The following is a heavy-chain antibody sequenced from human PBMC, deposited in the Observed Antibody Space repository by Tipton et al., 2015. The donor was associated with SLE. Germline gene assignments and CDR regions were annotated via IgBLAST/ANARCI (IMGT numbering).Heavy chain of an antibody. J-gene: IGHJ5*02. Sequence: TLSLTCTVSGASISSHYWNWIRQPPGKGLEWIGNIYNNGYTNYNPSLKSRVTISVDTSRNQFFLKLSSVTAADTALYYCARAKRSSTTWGYWFDPWGQGTLATVSS. CDR3: ARAKRSSTTWGYWFDP. CDR1: GASISSHY. D-gene: IGHD2-2*01. CDR2: IYNNGYT. V-gene: IGHV4-59*11.